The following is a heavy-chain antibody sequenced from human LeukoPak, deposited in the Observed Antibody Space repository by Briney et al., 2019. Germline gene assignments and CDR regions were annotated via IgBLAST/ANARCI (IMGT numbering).Heavy chain of an antibody. CDR3: ARWGKGAMVTRPLDY. D-gene: IGHD5-18*01. CDR2: INHSGST. CDR1: GGSFSGCY. Sequence: SETLSLTCAVYGGSFSGCYWSWIRQPPGKGLEWIGEINHSGSTNYNPSLKSRVTISVGTSKNQFSLKLSSVTAADTAVYYCARWGKGAMVTRPLDYWGQGTLVTVSS. V-gene: IGHV4-34*01. J-gene: IGHJ4*02.